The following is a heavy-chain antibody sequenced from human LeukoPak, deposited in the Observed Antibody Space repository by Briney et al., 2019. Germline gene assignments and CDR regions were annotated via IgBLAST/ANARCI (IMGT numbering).Heavy chain of an antibody. CDR1: GGTFSSCA. D-gene: IGHD5-24*01. Sequence: ASVKVSCKAAGGTFSSCAINWVRQAPGQGLEWMGRIIPIFGTANYAQKFQGRVTVTTDESTSTAYMVLSSLRSEDTAVYYCARCRDGYNYYFDYWGPGTLVTVSS. CDR3: ARCRDGYNYYFDY. CDR2: IIPIFGTA. V-gene: IGHV1-69*05. J-gene: IGHJ4*02.